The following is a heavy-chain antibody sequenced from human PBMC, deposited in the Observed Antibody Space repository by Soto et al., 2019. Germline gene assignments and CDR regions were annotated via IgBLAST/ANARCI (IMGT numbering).Heavy chain of an antibody. D-gene: IGHD1-26*01. CDR3: AREGGIVGATTVDY. CDR1: GGSISSGDYX. J-gene: IGHJ4*02. CDR2: IYYSGST. Sequence: QVQLQESGPGLVKPSQTLSLTCTVSGGSISSGDYXWSWIRQPPGXGLEWIGYIYYSGSTYYNPSLKSRVTISVDTXKNQFSLKLSSXTAADTAVYYCAREGGIVGATTVDYWGQGTLVTVSS. V-gene: IGHV4-30-4*01.